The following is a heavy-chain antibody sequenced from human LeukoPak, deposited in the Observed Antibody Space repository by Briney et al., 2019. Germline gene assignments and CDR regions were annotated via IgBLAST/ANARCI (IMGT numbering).Heavy chain of an antibody. J-gene: IGHJ4*02. D-gene: IGHD6-13*01. CDR3: ARRSSSWSTLFDY. V-gene: IGHV1-2*06. Sequence: ASVKVSCKASGYTFTGYYMHWVRQAPGQGLEWMGRINPNSGGTNYAQKFQGGVTMTRDTSISTAYMELSRLRSDDTAVYYCARRSSSWSTLFDYWGQGTLVTVSS. CDR2: INPNSGGT. CDR1: GYTFTGYY.